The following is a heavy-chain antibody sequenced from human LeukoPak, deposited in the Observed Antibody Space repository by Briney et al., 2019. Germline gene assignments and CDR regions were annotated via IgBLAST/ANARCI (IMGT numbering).Heavy chain of an antibody. Sequence: ASVKVSFKASGYTFSNFGINWVRQAPGQGLEWMGWISGNNDNPNYGQKFQGRFTVTTDSSTSTAYMELRNLRFDDTAVYYCARDGTSTDDYWGQGTLVTVSS. CDR3: ARDGTSTDDY. V-gene: IGHV1-18*01. CDR2: ISGNNDNP. D-gene: IGHD2-2*01. J-gene: IGHJ4*02. CDR1: GYTFSNFG.